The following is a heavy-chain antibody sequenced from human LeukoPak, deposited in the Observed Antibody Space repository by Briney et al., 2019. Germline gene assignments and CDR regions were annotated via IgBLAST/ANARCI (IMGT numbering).Heavy chain of an antibody. J-gene: IGHJ3*02. D-gene: IGHD2-2*01. CDR1: GGSFRGYY. CDR3: ARVVQGFDDFEI. Sequence: PSETLSLTCAVHGGSFRGYYCSWIRQPPGKGLEWIGEINHSGSANYNPSLKNRVTISVDKSKNQFSLKLGSVSAADTAVYYCARVVQGFDDFEIWGQGTMVTVSS. CDR2: INHSGSA. V-gene: IGHV4-34*01.